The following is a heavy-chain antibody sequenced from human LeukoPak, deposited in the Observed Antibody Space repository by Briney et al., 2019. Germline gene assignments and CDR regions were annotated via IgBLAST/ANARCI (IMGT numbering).Heavy chain of an antibody. V-gene: IGHV3-48*03. D-gene: IGHD3-10*01. CDR2: FSSSGTAI. CDR1: GFTFSSYD. J-gene: IGHJ4*02. Sequence: HTGGSLRLSCAASGFTFSSYDMNWVRQAPGKGLEWGSYFSSSGTAIYYADSVKGRFTMSRDSAKNSLYLQMNSLRDEDTAVYYCARSVVRGVIALDYWGQGTLVTVSS. CDR3: ARSVVRGVIALDY.